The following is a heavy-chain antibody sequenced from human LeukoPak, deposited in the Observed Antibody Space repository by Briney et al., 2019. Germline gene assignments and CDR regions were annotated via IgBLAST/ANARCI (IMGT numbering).Heavy chain of an antibody. V-gene: IGHV4-34*01. CDR3: ARGLPTYCYGSGSYANYFDY. CDR1: GGSFSGYY. CDR2: INHSGST. D-gene: IGHD3-10*01. Sequence: SETLSLTCAVYGGSFSGYYWSWIRQPPGKGLEWIGEINHSGSTNYNPSLKSRVTISVDTSKNQFSLKLSSVTAADTAVYYCARGLPTYCYGSGSYANYFDYWGQGTLVTVSS. J-gene: IGHJ4*02.